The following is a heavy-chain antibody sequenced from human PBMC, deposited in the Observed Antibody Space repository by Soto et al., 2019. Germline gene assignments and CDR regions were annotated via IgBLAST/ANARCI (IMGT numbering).Heavy chain of an antibody. CDR3: ARGLNCSSTSCYNDY. CDR2: INHSGST. D-gene: IGHD2-2*02. Sequence: PSETLSLTCAVYGGSFSGYYWSWIRQPPGKGLEWIGEINHSGSTNYNPSLKSRVTISVDTSKNQFSLKLSSVTAADTAVYYCARGLNCSSTSCYNDYWGQGTLVTVS. V-gene: IGHV4-34*01. J-gene: IGHJ4*02. CDR1: GGSFSGYY.